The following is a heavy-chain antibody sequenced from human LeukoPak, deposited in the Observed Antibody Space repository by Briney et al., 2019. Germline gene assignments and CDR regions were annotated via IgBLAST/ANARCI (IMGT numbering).Heavy chain of an antibody. CDR1: GYTFTSYD. CDR2: MNPNSGNT. Sequence: ASVTLSCTASGYTFTSYDINWVRQAPGQGLEWMGWMNPNSGNTGYAQKFQGRVTMTRNTSISTAYMELSSLRSEDTAVYYCARAIPYDSSGYFFDYWGQGTLVSVSS. D-gene: IGHD3-22*01. V-gene: IGHV1-8*01. J-gene: IGHJ4*02. CDR3: ARAIPYDSSGYFFDY.